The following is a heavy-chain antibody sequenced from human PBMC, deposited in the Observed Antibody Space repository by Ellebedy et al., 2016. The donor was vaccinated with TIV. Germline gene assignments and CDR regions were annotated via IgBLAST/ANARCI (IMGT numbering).Heavy chain of an antibody. V-gene: IGHV1-69*13. CDR1: GGTFSSYA. Sequence: SVKVSXKASGGTFSSYAISWVRQAPGQGLEWMGGIIPIFGTANYAQKFQGRVTITADESTSTAYMELSSLRSEDTAVYYCARIGIVGAMGSFDIWGQGTMVTVSS. CDR2: IIPIFGTA. J-gene: IGHJ3*02. CDR3: ARIGIVGAMGSFDI. D-gene: IGHD1-26*01.